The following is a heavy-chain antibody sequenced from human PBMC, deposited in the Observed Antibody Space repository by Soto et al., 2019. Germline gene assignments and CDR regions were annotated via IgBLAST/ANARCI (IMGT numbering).Heavy chain of an antibody. J-gene: IGHJ6*03. CDR1: GGSISRCGYY. CDR2: IYYSGST. D-gene: IGHD3-10*01. CDR3: ARDLDTHGSPGYMDG. Sequence: SETLSLTCTVSGGSISRCGYYWSWIRQHPGKGLEWIGYIYYSGSTYYNPSLKSRVTISVDTSKNQFSLKLSSVTAADTAVYYCARDLDTHGSPGYMDGWGKGTTVPVSS. V-gene: IGHV4-31*03.